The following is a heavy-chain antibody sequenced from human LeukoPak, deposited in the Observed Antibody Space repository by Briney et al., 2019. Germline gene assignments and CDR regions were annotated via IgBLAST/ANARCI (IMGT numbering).Heavy chain of an antibody. J-gene: IGHJ4*02. D-gene: IGHD3-22*01. V-gene: IGHV4-59*01. CDR1: GGSISSYY. CDR3: AREKYDSSGYYPIAYFDY. Sequence: PSETLSLTCTVSGGSISSYYWSWIRQPPGKGLEWIGYIYYSGSTNYNPSLKSRVTISVDTSKNQFSLKLSSVTAADTAVYYCAREKYDSSGYYPIAYFDYWGQGTLVTVSS. CDR2: IYYSGST.